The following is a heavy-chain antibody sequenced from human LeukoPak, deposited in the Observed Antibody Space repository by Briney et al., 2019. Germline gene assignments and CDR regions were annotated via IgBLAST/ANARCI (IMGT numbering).Heavy chain of an antibody. J-gene: IGHJ4*02. CDR3: ARQRSSRWYNFDY. CDR2: MYYSGAT. D-gene: IGHD6-13*01. V-gene: IGHV4-39*01. CDR1: GGSISSGSYY. Sequence: KTSETLSLTCTVSGGSISSGSYYWGWIRQPPGKGLEWIGSMYYSGATYYNPSLKSRVTISVDTSKNQFSLKLNSVIVADTAVFYCARQRSSRWYNFDYWGQGTLVTVSS.